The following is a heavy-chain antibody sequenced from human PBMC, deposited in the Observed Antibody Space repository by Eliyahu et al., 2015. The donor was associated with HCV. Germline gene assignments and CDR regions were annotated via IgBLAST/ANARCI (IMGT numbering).Heavy chain of an antibody. V-gene: IGHV4-39*01. CDR1: GGSIXRTNYF. D-gene: IGHD2-2*02. J-gene: IGHJ4*02. CDR3: ARHADRGSAIWGFDS. CDR2: IFYSGTT. Sequence: QLQLQESGPGLVSPSETLSLTCSVSGGSIXRTNYFWGWIRQPPGKGLEYIGSIFYSGTTFVNPSLESRVTISGDTSKNQFFLELRSVTAADTAVYYCARHADRGSAIWGFDSWGQGTLVTVSS.